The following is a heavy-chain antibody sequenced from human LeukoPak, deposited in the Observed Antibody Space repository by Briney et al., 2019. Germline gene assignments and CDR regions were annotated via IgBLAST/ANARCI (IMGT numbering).Heavy chain of an antibody. J-gene: IGHJ4*02. D-gene: IGHD4-23*01. V-gene: IGHV3-43*01. CDR1: GFNFDDFT. CDR2: VTWDDYTT. Sequence: PGGSLRLSCVASGFNFDDFTMHWLRQTPGKALGWVSLVTWDDYTTDYADSVKGRFTISRDNSKNSLSLQMNSLTTEDTAVYYCAKGVRLGGKILDHWGQGTLVTVSS. CDR3: AKGVRLGGKILDH.